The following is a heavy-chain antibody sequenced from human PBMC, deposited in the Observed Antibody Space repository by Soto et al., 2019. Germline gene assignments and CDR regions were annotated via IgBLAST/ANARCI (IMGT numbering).Heavy chain of an antibody. D-gene: IGHD1-26*01. Sequence: QVQLQESGPGLVKPSQTLSLTCTVSGDSISSGGYYWSWIRQPPGKGLEWIGYIYHDGSTYYNPSLKSRVIMSVDTCKNQFSLNLSSVTAADTAVYYCARLTWELADYLGQGTLVIVSS. CDR3: ARLTWELADY. CDR2: IYHDGST. J-gene: IGHJ4*02. V-gene: IGHV4-31*03. CDR1: GDSISSGGYY.